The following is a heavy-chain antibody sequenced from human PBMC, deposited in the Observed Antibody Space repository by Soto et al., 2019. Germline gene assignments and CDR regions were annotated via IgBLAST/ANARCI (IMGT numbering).Heavy chain of an antibody. CDR3: ARGRGYSYGLDP. D-gene: IGHD5-18*01. CDR1: GDSISSNNNY. J-gene: IGHJ5*02. CDR2: ISYSGTT. Sequence: SETPSLTCTVSGDSISSNNNYWSWIRQPPGEGLEWIGFISYSGTTSYSPSLKSRVAISLDTSKNQFSLSLSSVTAADTTVYYCARGRGYSYGLDPWGQGTLVTVS. V-gene: IGHV4-30-4*01.